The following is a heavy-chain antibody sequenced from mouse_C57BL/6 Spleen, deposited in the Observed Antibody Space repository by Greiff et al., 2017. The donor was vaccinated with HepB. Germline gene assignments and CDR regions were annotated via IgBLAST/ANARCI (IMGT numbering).Heavy chain of an antibody. J-gene: IGHJ1*03. Sequence: EVQGVESGGGLVKPGGSLKLSCAASGFTFSSYAMSWVRQTPEKRLEWVATISDGGSYTYYPDNVKGRFTISRDNAKNNLYLQMSHLKSEDTAMYYCARESGDWYFDVWGTGTTVTVSS. CDR1: GFTFSSYA. CDR3: ARESGDWYFDV. D-gene: IGHD3-2*02. CDR2: ISDGGSYT. V-gene: IGHV5-4*01.